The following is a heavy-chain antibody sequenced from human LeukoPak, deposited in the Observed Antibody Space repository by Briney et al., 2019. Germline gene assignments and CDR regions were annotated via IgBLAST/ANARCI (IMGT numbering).Heavy chain of an antibody. CDR2: IAPIFGTP. CDR3: ASHFRSHQYYFYYMDV. V-gene: IGHV1-69*05. CDR1: GGTFDRYA. D-gene: IGHD3-3*01. Sequence: SVKVSCKASGGTFDRYAISWVRQAPGQGLEWMGGIAPIFGTPNYAQNFQGRVTITTDESTSTAYMELSSLRSDDTAVYYCASHFRSHQYYFYYMDVWGTGTTVTVSS. J-gene: IGHJ6*03.